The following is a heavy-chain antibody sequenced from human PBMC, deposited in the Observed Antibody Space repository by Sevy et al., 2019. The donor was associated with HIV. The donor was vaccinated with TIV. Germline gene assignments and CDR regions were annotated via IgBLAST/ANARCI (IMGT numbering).Heavy chain of an antibody. CDR3: ARGGPNQHQLDYFDY. CDR2: SGST. J-gene: IGHJ4*02. CDR1: GVSISPYY. D-gene: IGHD6-13*01. Sequence: SETLSLTCTVSGVSISPYYWAWIQQPPGKGLECVGFSGSTNYNPSLKSRVTTLVDTSKNQFSLKLSSVTVADTAIYYCARGGPNQHQLDYFDYWGQGALVTVSS. V-gene: IGHV4-59*01.